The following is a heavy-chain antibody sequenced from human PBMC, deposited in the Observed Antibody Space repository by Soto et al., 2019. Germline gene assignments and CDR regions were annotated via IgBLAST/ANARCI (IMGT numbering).Heavy chain of an antibody. Sequence: ASVKVSCKASGYTFTSYAMHWVRQAPGQRLEWMGWINAGNGNTKYSQKFQGRVTITRDTSASTAYMELSSLRSEDTAVYYCAREGSYEYYYYYYMDVWGKGTTVTVSS. CDR3: AREGSYEYYYYYYMDV. D-gene: IGHD5-12*01. J-gene: IGHJ6*03. CDR1: GYTFTSYA. CDR2: INAGNGNT. V-gene: IGHV1-3*01.